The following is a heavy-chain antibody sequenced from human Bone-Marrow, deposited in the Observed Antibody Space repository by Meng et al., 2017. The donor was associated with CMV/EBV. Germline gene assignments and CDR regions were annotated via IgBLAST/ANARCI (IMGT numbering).Heavy chain of an antibody. CDR3: ARGYCSSISCLFAY. J-gene: IGHJ1*01. Sequence: GESLKISCAASGFTLSSYWMHWVRQAPGKGLMWVSRIKSDGSSTNYADSVKGRFTISRDNAKNTLYLQMNSLRAEDTAVYYCARGYCSSISCLFAYWGPGNRVHGAS. D-gene: IGHD2-2*01. CDR1: GFTLSSYW. CDR2: IKSDGSST. V-gene: IGHV3-74*01.